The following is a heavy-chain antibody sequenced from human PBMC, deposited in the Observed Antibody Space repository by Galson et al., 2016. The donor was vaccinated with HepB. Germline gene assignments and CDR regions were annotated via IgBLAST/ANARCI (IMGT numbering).Heavy chain of an antibody. CDR1: GDTFATHS. V-gene: IGHV1-69*04. J-gene: IGHJ4*02. D-gene: IGHD1-26*01. CDR3: AREGGNWEDAGPFDI. Sequence: SVKVSCKASGDTFATHSIGWVRQAPGQGLEWMGRIIPILVMANYAQSFQGRVTMSADSSTSTVHMELANLTSEDSAIYYCAREGGNWEDAGPFDIWGQGSLITVSS. CDR2: IIPILVMA.